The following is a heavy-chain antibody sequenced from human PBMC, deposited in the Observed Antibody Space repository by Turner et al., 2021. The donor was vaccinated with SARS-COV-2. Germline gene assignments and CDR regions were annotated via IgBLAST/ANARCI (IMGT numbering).Heavy chain of an antibody. Sequence: EVQLVESGGGLVKPGGSLRLSCAASGFTFSSYSMNWVRQAPGKGLDWFSSISSSSSYIYYADSVKVRFTISRDNAKNSLYLQMNSLRAEDTAVYYCARDHRPVVVPAAKRAGSYYYGMDVWGQGTTVTVSS. V-gene: IGHV3-21*01. CDR1: GFTFSSYS. CDR3: ARDHRPVVVPAAKRAGSYYYGMDV. CDR2: ISSSSSYI. D-gene: IGHD2-2*01. J-gene: IGHJ6*02.